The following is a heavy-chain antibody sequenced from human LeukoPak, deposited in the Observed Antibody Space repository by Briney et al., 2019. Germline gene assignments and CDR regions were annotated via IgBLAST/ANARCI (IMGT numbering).Heavy chain of an antibody. V-gene: IGHV1-2*02. CDR2: INPNSGGT. D-gene: IGHD2-15*01. J-gene: IGHJ4*02. CDR1: GYTFTGYY. Sequence: ASVKVSCKASGYTFTGYYMHWVRQAPGQGLEWMGLINPNSGGTNYAQKFHGRVTMTRDTSISTAYMELSRLRSDDTAVYYCARVALDCSGGSCYFTYFDYWGQGTLVTVSS. CDR3: ARVALDCSGGSCYFTYFDY.